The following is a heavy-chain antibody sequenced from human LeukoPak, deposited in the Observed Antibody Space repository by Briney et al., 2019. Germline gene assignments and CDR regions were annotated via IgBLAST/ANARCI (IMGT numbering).Heavy chain of an antibody. D-gene: IGHD2-2*01. CDR3: ARVLGDCSSTSCYVHYYYYMDV. J-gene: IGHJ6*03. CDR2: ISAYNGNT. V-gene: IGHV1-18*01. Sequence: ASVKVSCKASGYTFTSYGISWVRQAPGQGLEWMGWISAYNGNTNYAQKLQGRVTMTTDTSTSTAYMELRSLRSDDTAVYYCARVLGDCSSTSCYVHYYYYMDVWGKGTTVTVSS. CDR1: GYTFTSYG.